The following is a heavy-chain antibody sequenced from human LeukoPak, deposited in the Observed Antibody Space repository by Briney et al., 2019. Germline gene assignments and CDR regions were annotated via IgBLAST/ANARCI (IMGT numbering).Heavy chain of an antibody. V-gene: IGHV1-2*02. D-gene: IGHD3-9*01. CDR3: ARGFYDILTSYYTSPGY. Sequence: GASVKVSCKASGYTFTGYYIHWVRQAPGQGLEWMGWINPNSGGTNYAQRFQGRVTMTRDTSISTAYMELSRLRSDDTAIYYCARGFYDILTSYYTSPGYWGQGTLVTVSS. CDR2: INPNSGGT. CDR1: GYTFTGYY. J-gene: IGHJ4*02.